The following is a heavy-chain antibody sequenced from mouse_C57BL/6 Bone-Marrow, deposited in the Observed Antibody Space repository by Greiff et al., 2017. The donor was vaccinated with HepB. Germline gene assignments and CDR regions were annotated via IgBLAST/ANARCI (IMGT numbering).Heavy chain of an antibody. CDR2: IRNKANGYTT. CDR3: VKAVSSGSSYTWFAY. D-gene: IGHD1-1*01. V-gene: IGHV7-4*01. J-gene: IGHJ3*01. Sequence: EVQLVESGGGLVQPGASLRLSCAASGFTFNDYQMSWVRQAPGKAPEWLALIRNKANGYTTEYTASVKGRFTISRDNSQNILYLQMSTLRAEDSATYYCVKAVSSGSSYTWFAYWGQGTLVTVSA. CDR1: GFTFNDYQ.